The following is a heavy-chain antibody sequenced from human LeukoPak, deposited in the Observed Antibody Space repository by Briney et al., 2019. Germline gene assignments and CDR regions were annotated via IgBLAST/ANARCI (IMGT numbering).Heavy chain of an antibody. Sequence: SETLSLTCTVSGGSISSYYWSWIRQLPGKGLEWIGYIYYSGSTNYNPSLKSRVTISVDTSKNQFSLKLSSVSAADTAIYYCARITEWNDFDYWGQGTLVNVSS. CDR1: GGSISSYY. J-gene: IGHJ4*02. CDR3: ARITEWNDFDY. CDR2: IYYSGST. D-gene: IGHD1-1*01. V-gene: IGHV4-59*01.